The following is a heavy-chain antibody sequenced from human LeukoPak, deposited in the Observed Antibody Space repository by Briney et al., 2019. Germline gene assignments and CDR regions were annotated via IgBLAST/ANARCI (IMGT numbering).Heavy chain of an antibody. CDR2: ISDTEYT. D-gene: IGHD3-9*01. CDR1: GASITNDDFY. CDR3: SREGNHISTGYPRNFDH. Sequence: SETLSLTCSIAGASITNDDFYWSWIRQSPGKGLEWIGYISDTEYTFYNPSVRSRVTISLDTSKNQFSLELTSVTPADTALYYCSREGNHISTGYPRNFDHWGQGILVTVSS. V-gene: IGHV4-61*08. J-gene: IGHJ4*02.